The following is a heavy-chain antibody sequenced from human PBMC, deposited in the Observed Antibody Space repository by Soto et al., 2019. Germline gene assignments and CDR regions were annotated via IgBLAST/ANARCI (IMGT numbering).Heavy chain of an antibody. J-gene: IGHJ5*02. CDR3: ARVVYYYDSSGYLEFVWFDP. D-gene: IGHD3-22*01. V-gene: IGHV1-18*01. CDR2: ISVYNGNT. Sequence: ASVKVSCKASGYTFTSYGISWVRQAPGQGLEWMGWISVYNGNTNYAQKLQGRVTMTTDTSTSTAYMELRSLRSDDTAVYYCARVVYYYDSSGYLEFVWFDPWGQGTLVTVSS. CDR1: GYTFTSYG.